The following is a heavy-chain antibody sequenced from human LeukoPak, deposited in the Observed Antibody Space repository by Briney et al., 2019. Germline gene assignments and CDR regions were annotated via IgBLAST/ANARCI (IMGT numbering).Heavy chain of an antibody. V-gene: IGHV3-21*01. CDR1: GFTFSSYS. J-gene: IGHJ4*02. D-gene: IGHD3-22*01. Sequence: GGSLRLSCAASGFTFSSYSMNWVRQAPGKGLEWVSSISSSSSYIYYADSVKGRFTISRDNAKNSLYLQMNGLRAEDTAVYYCARRIKNYDSSGYYGSDYWGQGTLVTVSS. CDR3: ARRIKNYDSSGYYGSDY. CDR2: ISSSSSYI.